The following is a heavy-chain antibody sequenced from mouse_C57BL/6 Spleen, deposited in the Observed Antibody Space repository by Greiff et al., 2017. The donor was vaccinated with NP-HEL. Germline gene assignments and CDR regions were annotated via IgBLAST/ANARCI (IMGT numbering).Heavy chain of an antibody. CDR2: ISSGGSYT. CDR3: ARLDLRGTWFAY. D-gene: IGHD1-1*01. J-gene: IGHJ3*01. CDR1: GFTFSSYG. Sequence: EVQLVESGGDLVKPGGSLKLSCAASGFTFSSYGMSWVRQTPDKRLEWVATISSGGSYTYYPASVKGRFTISRDNAKNTLYLQMSSLKSEDTAMYYCARLDLRGTWFAYWGQGTLVTVSA. V-gene: IGHV5-6*01.